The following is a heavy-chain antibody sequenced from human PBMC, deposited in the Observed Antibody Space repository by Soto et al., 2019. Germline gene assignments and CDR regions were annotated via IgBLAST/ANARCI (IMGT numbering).Heavy chain of an antibody. Sequence: PSETLSLTCTVSGGSISGYYWSWIRQPPGKGLEWIGYIYYSGSTNYNPSLKSRVTISVDTSKNQFSLKLSSVTAADTAVYYCARVRRPRRPNYSSGHYYGMDVWGQGTTVTVSS. CDR2: IYYSGST. D-gene: IGHD3-10*01. CDR3: ARVRRPRRPNYSSGHYYGMDV. J-gene: IGHJ6*02. V-gene: IGHV4-59*01. CDR1: GGSISGYY.